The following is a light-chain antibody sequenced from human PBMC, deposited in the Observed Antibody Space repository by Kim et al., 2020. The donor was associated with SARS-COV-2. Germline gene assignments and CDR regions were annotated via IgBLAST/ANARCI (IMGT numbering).Light chain of an antibody. CDR3: QQLNTYPPT. CDR2: AAS. CDR1: QDISSY. J-gene: IGKJ1*01. Sequence: IQLTQSPASLSASVGDRVTITCRASQDISSYLAWYHQKPGEAPKLLIYAASTLQSGVPSRFSGSGSGTDFTLTISSLQPEDFATYYCQQLNTYPPTFGQGTKVDIK. V-gene: IGKV1-9*01.